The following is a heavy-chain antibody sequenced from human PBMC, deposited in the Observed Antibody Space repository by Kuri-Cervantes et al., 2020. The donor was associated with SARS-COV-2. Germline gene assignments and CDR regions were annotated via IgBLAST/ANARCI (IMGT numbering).Heavy chain of an antibody. D-gene: IGHD1-26*01. CDR3: ARDASYSGSYGSFQH. Sequence: GGSLRLSCAASGFTFSNYAIHWVRQAPGKGLEWVALISYDGSDKNYADSVKGRFTISRDNSKNTLYLQMNTLKTEDTAVFYCARDASYSGSYGSFQHWGQGTRVTVSS. V-gene: IGHV3-30*01. J-gene: IGHJ1*01. CDR2: ISYDGSDK. CDR1: GFTFSNYA.